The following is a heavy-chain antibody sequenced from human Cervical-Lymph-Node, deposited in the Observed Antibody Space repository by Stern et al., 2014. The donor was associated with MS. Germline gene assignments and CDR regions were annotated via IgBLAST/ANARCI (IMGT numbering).Heavy chain of an antibody. CDR3: ARAIFGVNTAAMAPDAFDS. J-gene: IGHJ3*01. Sequence: EVQLVESGGGLIQPGGSLRVSCAAPGVTVSKNYMSWVRQAPGKGLEWVSLIYTDGSTYYAGSVKVRFTISRDSSKNMLFLQMNSLRAEDTAMYYCARAIFGVNTAAMAPDAFDSWGQGTMVTVSS. V-gene: IGHV3-53*01. D-gene: IGHD3-3*01. CDR2: IYTDGST. CDR1: GVTVSKNY.